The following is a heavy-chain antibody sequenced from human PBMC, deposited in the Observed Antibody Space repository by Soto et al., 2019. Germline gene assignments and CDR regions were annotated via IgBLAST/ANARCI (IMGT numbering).Heavy chain of an antibody. D-gene: IGHD2-8*02. J-gene: IGHJ4*02. Sequence: QLQLQESGPGLVKPSETLSLTCTVSGDSISSSSYYWGWIRQPPAKGLEWIGTIYSSGITYYKASLKSRVTISIDTSKTQCSLKLSSVTAADTAVYYCARHYCTGGPCYFDYWGQGTLVTVSS. CDR1: GDSISSSSYY. V-gene: IGHV4-39*01. CDR3: ARHYCTGGPCYFDY. CDR2: IYSSGIT.